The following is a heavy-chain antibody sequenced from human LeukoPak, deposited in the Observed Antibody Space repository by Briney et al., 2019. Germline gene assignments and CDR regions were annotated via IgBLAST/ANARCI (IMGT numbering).Heavy chain of an antibody. CDR2: IGGRGSGT. CDR3: AKWGDYDILTGYYDSDY. V-gene: IGHV3-23*01. J-gene: IGHJ4*02. Sequence: GASLRLSCAASGFIFSNYAMSWVRQAPGKGLEWVSAIGGRGSGTYYADSVRGRFTVSRDDPKNTLYLQMNTLRAEDTAVYYCAKWGDYDILTGYYDSDYWGQGTLVTVSS. CDR1: GFIFSNYA. D-gene: IGHD3-9*01.